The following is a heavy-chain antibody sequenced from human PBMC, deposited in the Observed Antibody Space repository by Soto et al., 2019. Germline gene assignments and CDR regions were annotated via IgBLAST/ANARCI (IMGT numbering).Heavy chain of an antibody. V-gene: IGHV3-48*03. CDR1: GFTFSSYE. CDR3: ARADLRDGYNFDL. D-gene: IGHD5-12*01. CDR2: ISKSGGIT. Sequence: GGSLRLSCVASGFTFSSYEMIWVRQAPGKGLEWISYISKSGGITYYADSVKGRFTISRDSAQNSLYLQMNSLRAEDTAVYYCARADLRDGYNFDLWGQGTMVTVSS. J-gene: IGHJ4*02.